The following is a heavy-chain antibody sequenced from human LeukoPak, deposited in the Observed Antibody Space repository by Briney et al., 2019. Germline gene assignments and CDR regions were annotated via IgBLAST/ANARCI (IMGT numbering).Heavy chain of an antibody. CDR3: ARVGYCSSTNCFTNYFDY. CDR1: GFTFSSHA. Sequence: GGALRLSCAASGFTFSSHAMHWVRQAPGKGLEYVSAIISNGGSTYYANSVKGRFTISRDNSKNTLYLQMGSLRAEDMAVYYCARVGYCSSTNCFTNYFDYWGQGTLVTVSS. J-gene: IGHJ4*02. CDR2: IISNGGST. V-gene: IGHV3-64*01. D-gene: IGHD2-2*01.